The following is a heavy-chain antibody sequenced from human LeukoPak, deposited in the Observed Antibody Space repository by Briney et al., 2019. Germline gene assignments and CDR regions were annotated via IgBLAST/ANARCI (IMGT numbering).Heavy chain of an antibody. CDR2: VCYSGST. CDR1: GGSVSSYY. CDR3: AREVNSPTARYWYFDL. V-gene: IGHV4-59*02. Sequence: SETLSLTCAVSGGSVSSYYWSWMRQPPGKGLEWIGYVCYSGSTNYNPALKSRVTISLDTSETQFSLKLSSVTAADTAVYYCAREVNSPTARYWYFDLWGRGTQVTVSS. D-gene: IGHD2-21*01. J-gene: IGHJ2*01.